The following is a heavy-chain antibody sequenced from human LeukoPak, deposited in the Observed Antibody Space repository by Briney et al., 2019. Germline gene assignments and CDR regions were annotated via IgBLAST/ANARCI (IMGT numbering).Heavy chain of an antibody. J-gene: IGHJ4*02. D-gene: IGHD5-18*01. V-gene: IGHV5-51*01. CDR1: GYDFTTYW. CDR2: IYPADSDT. Sequence: GESLKISCKGSGYDFTTYWIGWVRQMPGKGLEWMGVIYPADSDTRYSPSFQGQVTISADKSITTAYLQWSSLKASDTAMYYCVRRGSRGYSYAVWGQGTLVTVSS. CDR3: VRRGSRGYSYAV.